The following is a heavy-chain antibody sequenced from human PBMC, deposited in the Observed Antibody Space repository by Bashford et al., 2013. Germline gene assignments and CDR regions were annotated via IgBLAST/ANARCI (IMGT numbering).Heavy chain of an antibody. J-gene: IGHJ4*02. V-gene: IGHV1-69*06. CDR3: ARGTGGLFDH. Sequence: WVRQAPGQGLEWMGEIIPMLGAPNYAQDFQDRVVISADKSTSTAYMDLSSLRSDDTAVYYCARGTGGLFDHWGPGTRSPSPQ. CDR2: IIPMLGAP. D-gene: IGHD2-8*02.